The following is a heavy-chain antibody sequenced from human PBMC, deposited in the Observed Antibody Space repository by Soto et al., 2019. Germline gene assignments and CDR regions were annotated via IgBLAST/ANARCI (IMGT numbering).Heavy chain of an antibody. CDR2: ISGSGGST. Sequence: EVQLLESRGGLVQPGGSLRLSCAASGFTFSSYAMSWVRQAPGKGLEWVSAISGSGGSTYYADSVKGRFTISRDNSKNSLYLQMNSLRAEDTAVYYCAKENGYSSSWFEFDYWGQGTLVTVSS. CDR3: AKENGYSSSWFEFDY. D-gene: IGHD6-13*01. V-gene: IGHV3-23*01. CDR1: GFTFSSYA. J-gene: IGHJ4*02.